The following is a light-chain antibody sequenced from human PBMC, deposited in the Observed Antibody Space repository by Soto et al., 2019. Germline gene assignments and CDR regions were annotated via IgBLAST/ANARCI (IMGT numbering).Light chain of an antibody. V-gene: IGLV2-14*01. CDR1: SSDVGDYNY. CDR2: EVI. J-gene: IGLJ2*01. CDR3: SSYTSSSTLV. Sequence: QSALTQPASVSGSPGQSITISCTATSSDVGDYNYVSWFQQYPGKAPKLMIYEVINRPSGVSNRFSGSKSGNTASLIISGLQAEDEADYYCSSYTSSSTLVFGGGTKVTVL.